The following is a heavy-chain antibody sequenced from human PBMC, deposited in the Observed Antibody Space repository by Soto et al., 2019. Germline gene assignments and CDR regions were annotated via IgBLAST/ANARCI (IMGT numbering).Heavy chain of an antibody. CDR2: IYYSGST. CDR3: ARHERFDY. Sequence: PSETLSLTCTVSGGSISSSSYYGGWIRQPPGKGLEWIGSIYYSGSTYYNPSLKSRVTISVDTSKNQFSLKLSSVTAADTAVYYCARHERFDYWGQGTLVTVSS. J-gene: IGHJ4*02. V-gene: IGHV4-39*01. CDR1: GGSISSSSYY. D-gene: IGHD1-1*01.